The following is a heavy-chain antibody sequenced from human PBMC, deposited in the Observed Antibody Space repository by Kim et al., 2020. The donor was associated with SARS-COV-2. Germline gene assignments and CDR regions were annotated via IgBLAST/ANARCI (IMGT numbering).Heavy chain of an antibody. J-gene: IGHJ4*02. CDR2: INSDGSST. V-gene: IGHV3-74*01. Sequence: GGSLRLSCAASGFTFSSYWMHWVRQAPGKGLVWVSRINSDGSSTSYADSVKGRFTISRDNAKNTLYLQMNSLRAEDTAVYYCARGGRYSSSWSDTQKYWGQGTLVTVSS. D-gene: IGHD6-13*01. CDR1: GFTFSSYW. CDR3: ARGGRYSSSWSDTQKY.